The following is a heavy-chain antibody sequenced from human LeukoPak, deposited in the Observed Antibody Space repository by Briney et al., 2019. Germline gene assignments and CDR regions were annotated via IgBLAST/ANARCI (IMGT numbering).Heavy chain of an antibody. V-gene: IGHV4-34*01. D-gene: IGHD2-8*01. J-gene: IGHJ6*02. CDR1: GGSFSGYY. Sequence: SETLSLTCAVYGGSFSGYYWSWIRQPPGKGLEWIGEINHSGSTNYNPSLKSRVTISVDTSKNQFSLKLSSVTAADTAVYYCARNRVYAPQDGMDVWGQGTTVTVSS. CDR3: ARNRVYAPQDGMDV. CDR2: INHSGST.